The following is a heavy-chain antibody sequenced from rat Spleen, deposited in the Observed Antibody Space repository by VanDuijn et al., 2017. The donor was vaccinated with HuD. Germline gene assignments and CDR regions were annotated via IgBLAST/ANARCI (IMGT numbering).Heavy chain of an antibody. CDR2: ISYGDSSGHSST. J-gene: IGHJ2*01. D-gene: IGHD1-12*02. V-gene: IGHV5-29*01. Sequence: EVQLVESGGGLVQPGRSLKLSCAASGFTFSDYGMAWVRQAPTKGLEWVATISYGDSSGHSSTYYRDSVKGRFTISRDNEKSTLYLQMDSPRSEDTATYYCARHGYDGSYYYWDYWGQGVMVTVSS. CDR1: GFTFSDYG. CDR3: ARHGYDGSYYYWDY.